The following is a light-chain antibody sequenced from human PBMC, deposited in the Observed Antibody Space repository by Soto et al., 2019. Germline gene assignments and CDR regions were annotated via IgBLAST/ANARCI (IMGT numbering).Light chain of an antibody. CDR2: DVS. V-gene: IGLV2-14*01. CDR3: SSYTSSSTLEV. J-gene: IGLJ1*01. CDR1: SSDVGGYNY. Sequence: QSVLTRPASVSGSPGQSITISCTGTSSDVGGYNYVSWYQQHPGKAPKLMIYDVSNRPSGVSNRFSGSKSGNTASLTISGLQAEDEADYYCSSYTSSSTLEVFGTGTKVTVL.